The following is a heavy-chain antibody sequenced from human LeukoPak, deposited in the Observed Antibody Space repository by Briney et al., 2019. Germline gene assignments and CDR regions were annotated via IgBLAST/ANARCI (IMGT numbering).Heavy chain of an antibody. CDR2: ISYDGSNK. J-gene: IGHJ6*02. D-gene: IGHD4-11*01. CDR1: GFTFSSYA. V-gene: IGHV3-30-3*01. Sequence: GGSLRLSCAASGFTFSSYAMHWVRQAPGKGLEWVAVISYDGSNKYYADSVKGRFTISRDNSKNTLYLQMNSLRAEDTAVYYCARDPVTTGSSWYCYGMDVWGQGTTVTVSS. CDR3: ARDPVTTGSSWYCYGMDV.